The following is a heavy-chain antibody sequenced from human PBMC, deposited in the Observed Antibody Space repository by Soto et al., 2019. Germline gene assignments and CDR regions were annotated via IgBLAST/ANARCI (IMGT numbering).Heavy chain of an antibody. CDR2: IWYDGSNK. CDR1: GFSFTTYG. CDR3: AKDRGGGAVVPDY. Sequence: QVQLVESGGGVVQPGRSLRLSCAASGFSFTTYGMHWVRQAPGEGLEWVAVIWYDGSNKYYADSVKGRFTISRDTSKNTLYLQMNSLGAEDTAVYYWAKDRGGGAVVPDYWGQGTLVTVSS. V-gene: IGHV3-33*06. J-gene: IGHJ4*02. D-gene: IGHD2-21*01.